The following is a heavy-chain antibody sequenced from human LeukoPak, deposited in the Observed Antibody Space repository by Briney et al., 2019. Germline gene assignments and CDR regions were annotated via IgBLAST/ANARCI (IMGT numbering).Heavy chain of an antibody. J-gene: IGHJ4*02. V-gene: IGHV3-9*01. CDR2: ISWNSGSI. D-gene: IGHD3-10*01. CDR1: GFTFDDYA. CDR3: AKAVGAYYGSGNDY. Sequence: GGSLRLSCVASGFTFDDYAMHWVRQAPGKGLEWVSGISWNSGSIGYADSVKGRFTISRDNAKNSLYLQMNSLRPEDTALYYCAKAVGAYYGSGNDYWGQGTLVTVSS.